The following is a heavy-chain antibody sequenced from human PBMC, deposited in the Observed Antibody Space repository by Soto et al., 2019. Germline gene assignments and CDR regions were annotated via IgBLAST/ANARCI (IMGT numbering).Heavy chain of an antibody. CDR3: EKVNTIFGVDSYYYGMDV. CDR1: GFTFSSYP. D-gene: IGHD3-3*01. J-gene: IGHJ6*02. CDR2: ISGGGGQT. Sequence: EERLLESGGGLVQPGGSLRLSCAASGFTFSSYPMTWVRQAPGKGLEWVSTISGGGGQTYYPDSVKGRFTISRDNFKNLLDLQMNTLRDDDTAVFFCEKVNTIFGVDSYYYGMDVWCQGTTVTVS. V-gene: IGHV3-23*01.